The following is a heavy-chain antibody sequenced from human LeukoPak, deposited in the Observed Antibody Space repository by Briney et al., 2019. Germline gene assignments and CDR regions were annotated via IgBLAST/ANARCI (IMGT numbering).Heavy chain of an antibody. D-gene: IGHD1-26*01. CDR3: ARDEVGASHY. V-gene: IGHV4-4*07. J-gene: IGHJ4*02. CDR1: GGSISSYY. CDR2: LYTSGST. Sequence: PSDTLSLTCTVSGGSISSYYRSWIRQPARKGLQWLGRLYTSGSTNYNPSLKSRPTMSIDTSKNQFSLKLSPVTAADTAVYYCARDEVGASHYWGQGTLVTVSS.